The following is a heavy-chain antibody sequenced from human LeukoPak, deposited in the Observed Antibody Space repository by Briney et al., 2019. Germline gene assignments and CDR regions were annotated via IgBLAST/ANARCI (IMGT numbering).Heavy chain of an antibody. CDR3: ARSSGGMYNYYYMDV. Sequence: PSETLSLTCSVSGASLSSGTYYWNWIRQPPGKGLEWIAYQYYSGSPIYNPSLRSRVTISVDTSRDQFSLKATSVTAADTAIYYCARSSGGMYNYYYMDVWGKGTTVTVSS. V-gene: IGHV4-61*01. J-gene: IGHJ6*03. D-gene: IGHD1-26*01. CDR1: GASLSSGTYY. CDR2: QYYSGSP.